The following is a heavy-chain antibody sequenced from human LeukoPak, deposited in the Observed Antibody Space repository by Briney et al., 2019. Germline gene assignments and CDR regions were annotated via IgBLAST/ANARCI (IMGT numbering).Heavy chain of an antibody. D-gene: IGHD6-13*01. CDR2: ISYDGSNN. CDR3: ARDDRGIAAAGFFDY. Sequence: PGGSLRLSCAAPGFTFSSFAMHWARQAPAKGLEWVTVISYDGSNNYYADSVKGRFTISRDNSKNTLYLQMNSLTAEDTAVYYCARDDRGIAAAGFFDYWGQGTLVTVSS. J-gene: IGHJ4*02. CDR1: GFTFSSFA. V-gene: IGHV3-30-3*01.